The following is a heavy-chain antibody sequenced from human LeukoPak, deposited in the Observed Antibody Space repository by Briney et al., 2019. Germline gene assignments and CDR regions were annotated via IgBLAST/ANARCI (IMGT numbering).Heavy chain of an antibody. CDR1: GFTFSSYD. V-gene: IGHV3-13*01. Sequence: GGSLRLSCAASGFTFSSYDMHWVRQATGKGLEWVSAIGTAGDTYYPGSVKGRFTISRENAKNSLYLQMNSLRAGDTAVYYCAREDRLVRGVTTFDNWGQGTLVTVSS. CDR2: IGTAGDT. J-gene: IGHJ4*02. CDR3: AREDRLVRGVTTFDN. D-gene: IGHD3-10*01.